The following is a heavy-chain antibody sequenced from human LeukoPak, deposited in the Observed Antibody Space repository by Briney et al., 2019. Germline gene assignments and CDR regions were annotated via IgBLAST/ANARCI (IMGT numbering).Heavy chain of an antibody. CDR1: GYSFISYW. V-gene: IGHV5-51*01. D-gene: IGHD2-2*01. J-gene: IGHJ4*02. CDR2: IYPGDSDT. CDR3: ARRSGSRGSYSIDY. Sequence: GESLKISCKGSGYSFISYWIGWVRQMPGKGLEWMGLIYPGDSDTRYSPSFQGQVTISVDKSIDTTYLQWSSLKASDTAMYYCARRSGSRGSYSIDYWGQGTLVTVSS.